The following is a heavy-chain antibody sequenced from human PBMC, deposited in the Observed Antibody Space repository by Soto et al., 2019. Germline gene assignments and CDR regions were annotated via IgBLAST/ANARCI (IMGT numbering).Heavy chain of an antibody. D-gene: IGHD6-19*01. CDR1: GGAIPGYY. CDR3: SRERGAVASTADAFDI. CDR2: VYFSGST. V-gene: IGHV4-59*01. J-gene: IGHJ3*02. Sequence: KSSETLALTCNVSGGAIPGYYGNWIRQPPGKGLEWIGYVYFSGSTKYNPSLKSRVTILVDMSKNQFSLRLTSVTSADTAVYYCSRERGAVASTADAFDIWGQGTMVTVS.